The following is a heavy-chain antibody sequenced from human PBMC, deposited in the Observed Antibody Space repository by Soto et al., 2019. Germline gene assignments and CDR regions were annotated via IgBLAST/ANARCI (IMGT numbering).Heavy chain of an antibody. J-gene: IGHJ4*02. CDR2: IKHDGGAK. Sequence: GGSLRLSCAASGFTFSNYAMSWVRQAPGKGLEWVANIKHDGGAKYYVDSVKGRFTISRDNAKNSLYLQMNSLRAEDTAVYYWARETDIVVVPAAINYFDYWGQGTLVTVSS. CDR3: ARETDIVVVPAAINYFDY. CDR1: GFTFSNYA. D-gene: IGHD2-2*01. V-gene: IGHV3-7*01.